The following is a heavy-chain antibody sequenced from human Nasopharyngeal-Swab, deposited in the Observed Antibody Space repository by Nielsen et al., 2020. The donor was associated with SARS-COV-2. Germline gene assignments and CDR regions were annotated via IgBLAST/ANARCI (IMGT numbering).Heavy chain of an antibody. CDR3: ARICPRPSCPDAFDI. CDR2: ISSSSSYI. J-gene: IGHJ3*02. V-gene: IGHV3-21*01. CDR1: GFTFSSYS. D-gene: IGHD2-15*01. Sequence: GGSLRLSCAASGFTFSSYSMNWVRQAPGKGLEWVSSISSSSSYIYYADSVKGRFTISRDNAKNSLYLQMNSLRAEDTAEYYCARICPRPSCPDAFDIWGQGTMVTVSS.